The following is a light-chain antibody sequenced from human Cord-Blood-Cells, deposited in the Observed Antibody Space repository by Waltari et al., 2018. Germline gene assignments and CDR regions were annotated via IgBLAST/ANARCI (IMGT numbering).Light chain of an antibody. CDR1: SRDVGSYNL. CDR3: CSYAGSSTFAV. Sequence: QSALTQPASVSGSPGQSITISCTGTSRDVGSYNLGSWYQQHPGKAPKLMIYEGSKRPSGVSNRFSGSKSGNTASLTISGLQAEDEADYYCCSYAGSSTFAVFGGGTKLTVL. CDR2: EGS. J-gene: IGLJ3*02. V-gene: IGLV2-23*03.